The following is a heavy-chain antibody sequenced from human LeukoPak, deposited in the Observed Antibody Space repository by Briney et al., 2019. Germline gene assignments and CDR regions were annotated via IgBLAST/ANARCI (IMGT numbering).Heavy chain of an antibody. CDR3: ARHGYNWNDFDPSRYFDY. D-gene: IGHD1-1*01. Sequence: SETLSLTCTVSGGSISSYYWSWIRQPPGKGLEWLGYIYYSGSTNYNPSLKSRVTISVDTSKNQFSLKLSSVTAADTAVYYCARHGYNWNDFDPSRYFDYWGQGTLVTVSS. CDR1: GGSISSYY. CDR2: IYYSGST. J-gene: IGHJ4*02. V-gene: IGHV4-59*08.